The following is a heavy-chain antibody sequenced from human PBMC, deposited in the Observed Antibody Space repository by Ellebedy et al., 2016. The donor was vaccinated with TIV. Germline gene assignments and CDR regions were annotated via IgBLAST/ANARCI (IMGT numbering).Heavy chain of an antibody. V-gene: IGHV3-NL1*01. CDR3: VKGRSAIAEH. CDR1: GFTFADFA. CDR2: ITRDGTST. D-gene: IGHD2-15*01. J-gene: IGHJ4*02. Sequence: GESLKISCAASGFTFADFAMHWVRQVPGKGLEWVSVITRDGTSTYYADSVKGRFTISRDNSKNTLYLQMNSLRGEDTAVYYCVKGRSAIAEHWGQGTLVIVSS.